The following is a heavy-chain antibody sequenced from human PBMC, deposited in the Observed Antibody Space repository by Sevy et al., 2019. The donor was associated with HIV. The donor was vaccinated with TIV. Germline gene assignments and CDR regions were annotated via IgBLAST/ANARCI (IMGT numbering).Heavy chain of an antibody. CDR1: GFTFSSYA. J-gene: IGHJ3*02. CDR2: ISYDGSNK. D-gene: IGHD5-12*01. CDR3: AREWMRKIDAFDI. Sequence: GGSLRLSCAASGFTFSSYAMHWVRQAPGKGLEWVAVISYDGSNKYYADSVKGRFTISRDNSKNTLYLQMNSLRAEDTAGYYCAREWMRKIDAFDIWGQGTMVTVSS. V-gene: IGHV3-30-3*01.